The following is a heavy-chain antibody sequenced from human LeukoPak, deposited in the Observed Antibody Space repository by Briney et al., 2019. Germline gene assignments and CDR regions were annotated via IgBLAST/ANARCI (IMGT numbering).Heavy chain of an antibody. CDR2: IYTTGTT. V-gene: IGHV4-4*09. Sequence: SETLSLTCTVSGGSFSSYYWSWIPQPPGKGLEWIGYIYTTGTTSYNPSLKSRVTISLDTSKNQFSLQLSSVTAADTAVYYCARERYDFWSFDYWGQGTLVTFSS. CDR1: GGSFSSYY. J-gene: IGHJ4*02. D-gene: IGHD3-3*01. CDR3: ARERYDFWSFDY.